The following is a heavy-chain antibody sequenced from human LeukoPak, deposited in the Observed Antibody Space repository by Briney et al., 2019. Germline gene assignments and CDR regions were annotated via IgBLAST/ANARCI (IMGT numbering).Heavy chain of an antibody. Sequence: GSLRLSCAASGFTFSSYGMHWVRQAPGKGLDWLAFIHYDGSDKYYADSVRGRFTISKDTSKNTLYLQMTSLRAEDTAVYYCAKVIITGTTNPRNSIDYWGQGTLVTVSS. CDR3: AKVIITGTTNPRNSIDY. D-gene: IGHD1-20*01. CDR1: GFTFSSYG. CDR2: IHYDGSDK. V-gene: IGHV3-30*02. J-gene: IGHJ4*02.